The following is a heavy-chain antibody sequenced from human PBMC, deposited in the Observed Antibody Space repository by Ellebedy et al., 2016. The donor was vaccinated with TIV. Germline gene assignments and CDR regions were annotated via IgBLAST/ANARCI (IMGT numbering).Heavy chain of an antibody. CDR3: ARGLRYVWYNWFDP. V-gene: IGHV3-33*01. Sequence: GGSLRLXCAASGFTFSSYGMHWVRQAPGKGLEWVAVIWYDGSNKYYADSVKGRFTISRDNSKNTLYLQINSLRAEDTALYHCARGLRYVWYNWFDPWGQGTLVTVSS. J-gene: IGHJ5*02. CDR1: GFTFSSYG. D-gene: IGHD3-16*01. CDR2: IWYDGSNK.